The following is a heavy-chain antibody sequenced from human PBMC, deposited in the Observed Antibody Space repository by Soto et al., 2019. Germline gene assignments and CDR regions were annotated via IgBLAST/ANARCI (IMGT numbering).Heavy chain of an antibody. CDR1: GGSITSGGFY. Sequence: QVQLQESGPGLVKPSQTLSLTCSVSGGSITSGGFYWSWIRQHPEKGLEWIAYICHSGSTDFNPSLKGRIIISADTSKNQFSLKLTSVTVADTAVYYCLRGGIAGNWFDPWGQGTLVTVSS. J-gene: IGHJ5*02. CDR2: ICHSGST. V-gene: IGHV4-31*03. CDR3: LRGGIAGNWFDP. D-gene: IGHD6-13*01.